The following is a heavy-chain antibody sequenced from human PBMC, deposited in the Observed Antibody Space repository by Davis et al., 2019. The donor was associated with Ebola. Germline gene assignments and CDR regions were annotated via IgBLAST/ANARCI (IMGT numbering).Heavy chain of an antibody. V-gene: IGHV3-23*01. J-gene: IGHJ5*02. D-gene: IGHD4-17*01. Sequence: GESLKISCAASGFIFSSYAMSWVRQAPGKGLEWVSSISVRSITYHADSVTGRFTISRDNSKSTLYLQMNSLRAEDTAVYYCAKVHPPTTVTTGWFDPWGQGTLVTVSS. CDR1: GFIFSSYA. CDR2: ISVRSIT. CDR3: AKVHPPTTVTTGWFDP.